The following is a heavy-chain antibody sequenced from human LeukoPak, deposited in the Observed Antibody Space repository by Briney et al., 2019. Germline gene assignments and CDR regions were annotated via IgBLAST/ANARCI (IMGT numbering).Heavy chain of an antibody. J-gene: IGHJ5*01. CDR3: ARHGGYIYLNWFDF. CDR1: GVSISGGTYY. Sequence: PSETLSLTCTVSGVSISGGTYYWGWIRQPPGKGLEWIGTVSYSGTTYYKSSLKSRVTISVDTSKNQFSLYLDSVTAADTAAYYCARHGGYIYLNWFDFWGQGTLVTVSS. CDR2: VSYSGTT. D-gene: IGHD6-19*01. V-gene: IGHV4-39*01.